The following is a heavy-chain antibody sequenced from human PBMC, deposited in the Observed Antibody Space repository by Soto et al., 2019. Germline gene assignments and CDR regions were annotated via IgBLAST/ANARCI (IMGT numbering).Heavy chain of an antibody. CDR3: AHRPDVSHFEY. CDR1: GFSLTTTGLG. Sequence: QITLKESGPTLVKPTQTLTLTCTFSGFSLTTTGLGVGWNRQPPGKTLDWLASIYSYDFQRYSPSLNSRLTITKDTSKNQVVLTLTNIDPADTATYYFAHRPDVSHFEYCGQGILVTVSS. J-gene: IGHJ4*02. V-gene: IGHV2-5*01. CDR2: IYSYDFQ.